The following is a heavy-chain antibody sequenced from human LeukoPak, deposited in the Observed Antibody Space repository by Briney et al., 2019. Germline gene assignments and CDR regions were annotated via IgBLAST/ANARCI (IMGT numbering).Heavy chain of an antibody. J-gene: IGHJ4*02. CDR3: AKDSCSGGSCYYFDY. CDR1: GFTFSSYG. V-gene: IGHV3-30*02. D-gene: IGHD2-15*01. Sequence: PGGSLRLSCAASGFTFSSYGMHWVRQAPGKGLEWVAFIRYDGSNKYYADSVKGRFTISRDNSKNTLHLQMNSLRAEDTAVYYCAKDSCSGGSCYYFDYWGQGTLVTVSS. CDR2: IRYDGSNK.